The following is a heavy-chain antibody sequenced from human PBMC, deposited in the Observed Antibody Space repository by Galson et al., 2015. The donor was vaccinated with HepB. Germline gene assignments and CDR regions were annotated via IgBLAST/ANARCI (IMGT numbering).Heavy chain of an antibody. CDR3: ARDRIPYYYGMDV. CDR2: IYYSGST. V-gene: IGHV4-30-4*01. CDR1: GGSISSGDYY. Sequence: TLSLTCTVSGGSISSGDYYWSWIRQPPGKGLEWIGYIYYSGSTYYNPSLKSRVTISVDTSKNQFSLKLSSVTAADTAVYYCARDRIPYYYGMDVWGQGTTVTVSS. J-gene: IGHJ6*02.